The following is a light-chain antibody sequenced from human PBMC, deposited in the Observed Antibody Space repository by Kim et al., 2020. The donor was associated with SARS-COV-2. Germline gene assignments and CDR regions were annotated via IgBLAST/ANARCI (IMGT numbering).Light chain of an antibody. J-gene: IGLJ1*01. V-gene: IGLV3-21*04. CDR2: YDS. Sequence: SYELTQPPSVSVAPGKTARITCGGNNIGSKSVHWYQQKPGQAPVLVIYYDSDRPSGIPERFSGSNSGSTATLTISRVEAGDEADYYCQVWDISSYVFATG. CDR1: NIGSKS. CDR3: QVWDISSYV.